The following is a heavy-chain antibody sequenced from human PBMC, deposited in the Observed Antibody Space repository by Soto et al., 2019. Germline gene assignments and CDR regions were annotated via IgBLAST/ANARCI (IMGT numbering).Heavy chain of an antibody. D-gene: IGHD3-10*02. CDR3: DRVMLGVTTRLFDY. CDR1: GFTFSDHY. Sequence: EVQLVESGGGLVQPGGSLRLSCAASGFTFSDHYMDWVRQAPGKGLEWVGRIKNKANSYTTEYAASVKGRFTISRDDSKNSLDLQMNSLKTEDTAVYYCDRVMLGVTTRLFDYWGQGTLVTVSS. J-gene: IGHJ4*02. CDR2: IKNKANSYTT. V-gene: IGHV3-72*01.